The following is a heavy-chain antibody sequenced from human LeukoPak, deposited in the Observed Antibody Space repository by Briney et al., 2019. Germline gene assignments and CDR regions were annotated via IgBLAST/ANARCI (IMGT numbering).Heavy chain of an antibody. CDR1: GFTFTKYA. J-gene: IGHJ4*02. CDR3: AKDTTYYYDTSGYYS. D-gene: IGHD3-22*01. CDR2: VSGSGGST. V-gene: IGHV3-23*01. Sequence: GGSLRLSCAASGFTFTKYAMTWVRQAPGKGLEWVSAVSGSGGSTYYADSVKGRLTISRDNSKNTLYLQMNSLRAEDTAVYYCAKDTTYYYDTSGYYSWGQGTLVTVSS.